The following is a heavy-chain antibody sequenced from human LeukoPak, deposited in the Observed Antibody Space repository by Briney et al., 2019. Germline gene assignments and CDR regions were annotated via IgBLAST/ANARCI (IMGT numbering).Heavy chain of an antibody. CDR2: IKAGNGDT. CDR1: GYIFTKYV. J-gene: IGHJ4*02. CDR3: ARDDCGDTCYPGGY. D-gene: IGHD2-2*01. Sequence: ASVKVSCKGSGYIFTKYVVNWVRNAPGQRPEWMGWIKAGNGDTKYSQNFQDRLTITRDTSASTVYMELSSLTSEDTALYYCARDDCGDTCYPGGYWGQGTLVTVSS. V-gene: IGHV1-3*01.